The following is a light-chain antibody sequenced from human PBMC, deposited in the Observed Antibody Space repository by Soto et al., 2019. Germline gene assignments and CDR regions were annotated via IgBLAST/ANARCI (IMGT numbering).Light chain of an antibody. CDR2: GAS. CDR1: QTLSRN. V-gene: IGKV3-15*01. J-gene: IGKJ2*01. Sequence: EIVMTQSPATLSASSAERATLSCRASQTLSRNLAWYQQRPGQAPRLLIHGASTRATGVPARFSGSGSGTDFTLTISSLQSEDFAVYYCQQYDRCPHTFGQGTKLQIK. CDR3: QQYDRCPHT.